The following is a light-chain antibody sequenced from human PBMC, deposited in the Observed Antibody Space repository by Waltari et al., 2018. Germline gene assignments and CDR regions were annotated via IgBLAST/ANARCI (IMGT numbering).Light chain of an antibody. V-gene: IGKV3-11*01. CDR2: DAS. CDR3: QQRSNWLA. Sequence: EIVLTQSPATLSLSPGERDTLSCRASQSVNSYLAWYQQKPGQAPRLLIYDASNRATGIPARFSGSGSGTDFTLTISSLEPEDFAVYYCQQRSNWLAFGPGTKVDIK. CDR1: QSVNSY. J-gene: IGKJ3*01.